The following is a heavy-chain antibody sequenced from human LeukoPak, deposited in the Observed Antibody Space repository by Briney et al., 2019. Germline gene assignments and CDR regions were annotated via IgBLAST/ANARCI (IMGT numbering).Heavy chain of an antibody. CDR1: GFTFSSYG. Sequence: PGGSLRLSCAASGFTFSSYGMHWVRQAPGKGLEWVAFIRYDGSNKYYADSVKGRFTISRDNSKNTLYLQMNSLRAEDTAVYYCAKDGTVWIQLWFSGDYYMDVWGKGTTVTISS. CDR2: IRYDGSNK. D-gene: IGHD5-18*01. V-gene: IGHV3-30*02. CDR3: AKDGTVWIQLWFSGDYYMDV. J-gene: IGHJ6*03.